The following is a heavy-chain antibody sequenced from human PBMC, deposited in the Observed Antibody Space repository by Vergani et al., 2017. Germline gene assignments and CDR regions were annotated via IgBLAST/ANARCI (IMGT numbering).Heavy chain of an antibody. V-gene: IGHV3-30*02. CDR2: IRYDGSNK. CDR1: GFTFSSYW. J-gene: IGHJ4*02. CDR3: ARDRMSIAAPPPGYYFDY. D-gene: IGHD6-6*01. Sequence: VHLLESGGGLVQSGGSLRLSCAASGFTFSSYWMSWVRQAPGKGLEWVAFIRYDGSNKYYADSVKGRFTISRDNSKNTLYLQMNSLRAEDTAVYYCARDRMSIAAPPPGYYFDYWGQGTLVTVSS.